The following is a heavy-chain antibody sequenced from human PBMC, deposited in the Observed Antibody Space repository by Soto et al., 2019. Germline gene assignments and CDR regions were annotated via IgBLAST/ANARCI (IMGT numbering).Heavy chain of an antibody. V-gene: IGHV3-30*18. Sequence: QVQLVESGGGVVQPGRSLRVSCVASGFTFTCYGVHWGSQAPGKGLEWVAVISYDGSNKYYADSVEGRFTISRDNSKNTLYMQMNSLRAEDTAVYYCTKDRAAAATVGYYYGMDVWGQGTTVTVSS. CDR3: TKDRAAAATVGYYYGMDV. J-gene: IGHJ6*02. CDR1: GFTFTCYG. D-gene: IGHD2-15*01. CDR2: ISYDGSNK.